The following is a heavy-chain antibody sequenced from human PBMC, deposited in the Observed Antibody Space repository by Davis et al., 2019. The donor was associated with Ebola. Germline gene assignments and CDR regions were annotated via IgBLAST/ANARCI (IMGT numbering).Heavy chain of an antibody. CDR1: GFLFSSYA. CDR2: ISASGGAT. CDR3: AKDLTSYYGSVDFFDY. V-gene: IGHV3-23*01. D-gene: IGHD3-10*01. Sequence: PGGSLRLSCAASGFLFSSYAMSWVRQAPGRGLEWVSSISASGGATFYADSVKGRIVMSRDNSNDTLYLRMNNLRAEDTAIYYCAKDLTSYYGSVDFFDYWGQGILVTVSS. J-gene: IGHJ4*02.